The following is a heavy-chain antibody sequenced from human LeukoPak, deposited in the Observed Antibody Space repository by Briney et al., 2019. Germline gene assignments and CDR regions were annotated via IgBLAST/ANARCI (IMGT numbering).Heavy chain of an antibody. Sequence: SETLSLTCAVYGGSFSGYYWSWIRQPPGKGLEWIGEINHSGSTNYNPSLKSRVTISVDTSKNQFSLKLSSVTAADTAVYYCARAQSSLWFGELFYFDYWGQGTLVTVSS. CDR1: GGSFSGYY. V-gene: IGHV4-34*01. CDR3: ARAQSSLWFGELFYFDY. D-gene: IGHD3-10*01. J-gene: IGHJ4*02. CDR2: INHSGST.